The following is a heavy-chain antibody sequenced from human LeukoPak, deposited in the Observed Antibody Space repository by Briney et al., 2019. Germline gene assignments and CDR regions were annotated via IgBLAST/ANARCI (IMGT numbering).Heavy chain of an antibody. V-gene: IGHV4-34*01. Sequence: SETLSLTCAIYNGSFSGFFWSWIRQPPGKWLEWIGEINHSGCTNYNPSLKSRITMSMHTSKNQFYLKLSSVTAADTAVYYCARGTVHCSNGICYPHYYGIDVWGQGTTVTVSS. CDR2: INHSGCT. CDR3: ARGTVHCSNGICYPHYYGIDV. D-gene: IGHD2-8*01. CDR1: NGSFSGFF. J-gene: IGHJ6*02.